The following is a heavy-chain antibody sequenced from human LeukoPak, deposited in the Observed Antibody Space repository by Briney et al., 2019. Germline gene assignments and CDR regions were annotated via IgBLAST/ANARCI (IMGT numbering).Heavy chain of an antibody. J-gene: IGHJ4*02. D-gene: IGHD4-17*01. CDR3: ARTGVYGDRTYYFDY. Sequence: ASVKVSCKASGYTFTGYYMHWVRQAPGQGLEWMGWINPNSGGTNYAQKFQGRVTMTRDTSISTAYMELSRLRSDDTAVYYSARTGVYGDRTYYFDYWGQGTLVTVSS. CDR2: INPNSGGT. CDR1: GYTFTGYY. V-gene: IGHV1-2*02.